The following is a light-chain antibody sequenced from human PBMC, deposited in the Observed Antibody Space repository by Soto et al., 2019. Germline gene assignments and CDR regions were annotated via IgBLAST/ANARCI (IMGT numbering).Light chain of an antibody. CDR1: SSDVADYQY. J-gene: IGLJ1*01. V-gene: IGLV2-8*01. Sequence: QSALTQPPSASGSPGQSVTISCTGTSSDVADYQYVSWYQQHPGKASKLMIYEVNKRPSGIPDRFSGSKSGSTASLTVSGLQPEDEADYYCSSYAGSSTYVFGTGTKVTVL. CDR2: EVN. CDR3: SSYAGSSTYV.